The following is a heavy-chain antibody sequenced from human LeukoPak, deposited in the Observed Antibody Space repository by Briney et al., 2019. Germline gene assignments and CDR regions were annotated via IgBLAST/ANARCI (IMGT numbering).Heavy chain of an antibody. J-gene: IGHJ5*02. D-gene: IGHD2-15*01. CDR3: ARENEAVVVDERVDWFDP. Sequence: ASVKVSCKASGYTFTGYYMHWVRQAPGQGLEWMGWINPNSGGTNYAQKFQGRVTMTRDTSISTAYMELSRLRSDDTAVYYCARENEAVVVDERVDWFDPWGQGTLVTVSS. CDR2: INPNSGGT. CDR1: GYTFTGYY. V-gene: IGHV1-2*02.